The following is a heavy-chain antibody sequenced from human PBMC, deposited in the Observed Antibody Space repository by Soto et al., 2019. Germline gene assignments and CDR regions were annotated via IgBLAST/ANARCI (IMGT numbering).Heavy chain of an antibody. J-gene: IGHJ6*02. CDR2: ISYDGSNK. CDR3: AKAGGHMAVAGTEIIDYYYGMDV. D-gene: IGHD6-19*01. CDR1: GFTFSSYG. V-gene: IGHV3-30*18. Sequence: GGSLRLSCAASGFTFSSYGMHWVRQAPGKGLEWVAVISYDGSNKYYADSVKGRFTISRDNSKNTLYLQMNSLRAEDTAVYYCAKAGGHMAVAGTEIIDYYYGMDVWGQGTTVTVSS.